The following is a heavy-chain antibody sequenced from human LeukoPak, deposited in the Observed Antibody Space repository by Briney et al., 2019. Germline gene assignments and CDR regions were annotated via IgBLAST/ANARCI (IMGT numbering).Heavy chain of an antibody. CDR2: IKQGGSEK. CDR3: ARDSSGYYLYFDY. Sequence: GGSLRLSCAASGFTFSSYWMSWVRQAPGKGLEWVANIKQGGSEKYYVDSVKGRFTTSRDNAKNSLYLQMNRLRAEDTAVYYCARDSSGYYLYFDYWGQGTLVTVSS. V-gene: IGHV3-7*01. J-gene: IGHJ4*02. CDR1: GFTFSSYW. D-gene: IGHD3-22*01.